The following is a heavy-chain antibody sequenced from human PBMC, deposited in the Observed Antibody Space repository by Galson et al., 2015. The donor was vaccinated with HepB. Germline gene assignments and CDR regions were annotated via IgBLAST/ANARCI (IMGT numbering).Heavy chain of an antibody. CDR1: GFGFSNAW. D-gene: IGHD3-10*01. CDR2: IKSKTYGGTA. J-gene: IGHJ6*02. Sequence: SLRLSCAASGFGFSNAWMNWVRRVPGKGLEWVGHIKSKTYGGTADYAAPVKDRFTLSRDDSKNILYLHLDSLNTEDTGIYYCTTATMIRGEVPYYFYKYGMDVWGQGTAVTVSS. CDR3: TTATMIRGEVPYYFYKYGMDV. V-gene: IGHV3-15*07.